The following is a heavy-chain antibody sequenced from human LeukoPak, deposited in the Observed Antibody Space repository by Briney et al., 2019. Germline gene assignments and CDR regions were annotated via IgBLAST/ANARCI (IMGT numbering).Heavy chain of an antibody. CDR3: AKVGAYGDYEGDY. CDR1: GFTFSSYA. V-gene: IGHV3-23*01. J-gene: IGHJ4*02. CDR2: ISGSGGST. Sequence: GGSLRLSCAASGFTFSSYAMSWVRQAPGKGLEWVSAISGSGGSTYYADSVKGRFAISRDNSKNTLYLQMSSLRAEDTAVYYCAKVGAYGDYEGDYWGQGTLVTVSS. D-gene: IGHD4-17*01.